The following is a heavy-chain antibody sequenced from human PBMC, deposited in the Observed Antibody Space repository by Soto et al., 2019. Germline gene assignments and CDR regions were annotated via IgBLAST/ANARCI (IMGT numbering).Heavy chain of an antibody. CDR3: AKVNFPVRDTAMVTSGNGMDV. CDR1: GFTFSSYG. CDR2: ISYDGSNK. J-gene: IGHJ6*02. V-gene: IGHV3-30*18. Sequence: HPGGSLRLSCAASGFTFSSYGMHWVRQAPGKGLEWVAVISYDGSNKYYADSVKGRFTISRDNSKNTLYLQMNSLRAEDTAVYYCAKVNFPVRDTAMVTSGNGMDVWGQGTTVTVSS. D-gene: IGHD5-18*01.